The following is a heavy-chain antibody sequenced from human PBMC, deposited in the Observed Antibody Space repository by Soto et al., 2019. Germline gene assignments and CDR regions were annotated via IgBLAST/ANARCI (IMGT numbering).Heavy chain of an antibody. J-gene: IGHJ4*02. D-gene: IGHD3-16*01. CDR1: GFTFSSYS. V-gene: IGHV3-21*01. CDR2: ISGSGSYI. Sequence: EVKLVESGGGLVKPGGSLRLSCAASGFTFSSYSMNWVRQAPGKGLEWVSCISGSGSYIYYADSVRGRFTISRDNAKNSVYLQMNSLRAEDTAVYYCARAGYDYICESFPNWGQGTLVVVSS. CDR3: ARAGYDYICESFPN.